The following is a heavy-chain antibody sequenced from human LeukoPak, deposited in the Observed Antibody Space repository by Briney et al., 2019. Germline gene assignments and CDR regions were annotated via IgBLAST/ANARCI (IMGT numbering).Heavy chain of an antibody. Sequence: ASVKVSCKASGGTFSSYAISWVRQAPGQGLEWMGGIIPIFGTANYAQKFQGRVTITTDESTSTAYMELSSLRSEDTAVYYCARGASLSVFRSFDYWGQGTLATVSS. CDR1: GGTFSSYA. J-gene: IGHJ4*02. CDR2: IIPIFGTA. V-gene: IGHV1-69*05. CDR3: ARGASLSVFRSFDY. D-gene: IGHD3-16*02.